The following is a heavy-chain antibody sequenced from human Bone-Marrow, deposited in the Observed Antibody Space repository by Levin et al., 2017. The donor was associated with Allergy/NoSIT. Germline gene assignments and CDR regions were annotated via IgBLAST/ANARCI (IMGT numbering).Heavy chain of an antibody. CDR2: ISSSSSYI. J-gene: IGHJ5*02. Sequence: GESLKISCAASGFTFSSYSMNWVRQAPGKGLEWVSSISSSSSYIYYADSVKGRFTISRDNAKNSLYLQMNSLRAEDTAVYYCASAYVNWFDPWGQGTLVTVSS. D-gene: IGHD3-10*02. CDR3: ASAYVNWFDP. CDR1: GFTFSSYS. V-gene: IGHV3-21*01.